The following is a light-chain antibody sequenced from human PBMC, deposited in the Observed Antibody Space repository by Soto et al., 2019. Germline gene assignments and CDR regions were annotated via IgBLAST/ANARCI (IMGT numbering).Light chain of an antibody. CDR2: AAS. Sequence: DIQMTQSPSSLSASVGDRVTITCLASQSISSYLNWYQQKPGKAPKLLIYAASSFQSGVQSRFSGSGSGTDFTLTNSSLQPEDFAPYYCQQSYSTPWTFGQGTKVEIK. CDR1: QSISSY. CDR3: QQSYSTPWT. V-gene: IGKV1-39*01. J-gene: IGKJ1*01.